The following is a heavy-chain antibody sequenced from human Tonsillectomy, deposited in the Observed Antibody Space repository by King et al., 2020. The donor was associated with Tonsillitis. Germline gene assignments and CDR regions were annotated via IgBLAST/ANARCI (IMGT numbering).Heavy chain of an antibody. J-gene: IGHJ5*02. V-gene: IGHV3-74*01. CDR3: ARTLSWDLLNL. D-gene: IGHD1-26*01. CDR2: INTDGSST. CDR1: GFTFSTYW. Sequence: VQLVESGGGLVQPGGSLRLSCAASGFTFSTYWMHWVRQAPGKGLVWVSRINTDGSSTNYADSVKGRFTISRDNAKNTLYLQLNRLRADDTAVYYCARTLSWDLLNLWGQGTLVSVSS.